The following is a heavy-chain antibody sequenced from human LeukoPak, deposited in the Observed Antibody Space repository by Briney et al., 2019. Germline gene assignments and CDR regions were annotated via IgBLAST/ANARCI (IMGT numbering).Heavy chain of an antibody. CDR2: IYSSGST. CDR1: GFTVSTNY. D-gene: IGHD3-22*01. V-gene: IGHV3-53*01. Sequence: GGSLRLSCAASGFTVSTNYMSWVRQAPGKGLEWVSVIYSSGSTYYADSVKGRFTISRDNSKNTVYLQMNSLRAEDTAVYYCARSGSGYYYLYFDYWGQGTLVTVSS. CDR3: ARSGSGYYYLYFDY. J-gene: IGHJ4*02.